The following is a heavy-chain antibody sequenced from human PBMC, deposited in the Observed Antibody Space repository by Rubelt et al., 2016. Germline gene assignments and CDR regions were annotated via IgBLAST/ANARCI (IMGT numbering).Heavy chain of an antibody. CDR2: ISAYNGNT. J-gene: IGHJ5*02. Sequence: GISWVRQAPGQGLEWMGWISAYNGNTNYAQKLQGRVTMTTDTSTSTAYMELRSLRSDDTAVYYCARDAPYPLLWFGELLTWGQGTLVTVSS. D-gene: IGHD3-10*01. CDR1: G. V-gene: IGHV1-18*01. CDR3: ARDAPYPLLWFGELLT.